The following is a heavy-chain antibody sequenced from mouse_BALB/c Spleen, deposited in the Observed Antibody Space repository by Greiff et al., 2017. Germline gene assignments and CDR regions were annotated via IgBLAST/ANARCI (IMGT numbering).Heavy chain of an antibody. CDR1: GYSITSDYA. Sequence: EVQGVESGPGLVKPSQSLSLTCTVTGYSITSDYAWNWIRQFPGNKLEWMGYISYSGSTSYNPSLKSRISITRDTSKNQFFLQLNSVTTEDTATYYCARKELRWYFDVWGAGTTVTVSS. J-gene: IGHJ1*01. V-gene: IGHV3-2*02. CDR3: ARKELRWYFDV. CDR2: ISYSGST.